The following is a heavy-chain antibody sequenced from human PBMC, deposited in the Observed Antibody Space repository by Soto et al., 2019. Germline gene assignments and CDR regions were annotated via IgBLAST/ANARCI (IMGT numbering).Heavy chain of an antibody. Sequence: QVQLVESGGGVVQPGRSLRLSCAASGFAFSSYGMHWVRQAPGKGLEWVAVIWYDGSNKYYADSVKGRFTISRDNSKNTLYLQMNSRRAEDTAVYYCARGVVGAATLWFDPWGQGTLVTVSS. CDR2: IWYDGSNK. J-gene: IGHJ5*02. CDR3: ARGVVGAATLWFDP. D-gene: IGHD2-15*01. V-gene: IGHV3-33*01. CDR1: GFAFSSYG.